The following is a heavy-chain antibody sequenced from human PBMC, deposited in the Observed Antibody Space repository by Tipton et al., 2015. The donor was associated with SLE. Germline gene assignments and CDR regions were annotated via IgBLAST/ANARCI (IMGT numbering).Heavy chain of an antibody. D-gene: IGHD3-16*01. CDR2: IYHTGST. CDR3: ARELWGTQASDY. J-gene: IGHJ4*02. V-gene: IGHV4-4*02. CDR1: GGSISSDNW. Sequence: GSLRLSCVVSGGSISSDNWWSWVRQPPGKGLEWIGEIYHTGSTKYNPSLKSRVTMSVDKSRNQFSLELSSVTAADTAVYYCARELWGTQASDYWGQGTLVTVSS.